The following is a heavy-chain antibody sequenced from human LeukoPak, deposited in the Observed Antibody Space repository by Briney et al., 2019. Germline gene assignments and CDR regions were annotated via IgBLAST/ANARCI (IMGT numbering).Heavy chain of an antibody. CDR3: ASFMGGLEAFDI. CDR2: IHYSGST. D-gene: IGHD3-3*01. CDR1: GGSMSSYY. V-gene: IGHV4-59*01. Sequence: PSETLSLTCTVSGGSMSSYYWSWIRQPPGKGLEWIGFIHYSGSTNYKPSLKSRVTISVDTSKNRFSLKLRSVTAADTAVYYCASFMGGLEAFDIWGQGTMVTVSS. J-gene: IGHJ3*02.